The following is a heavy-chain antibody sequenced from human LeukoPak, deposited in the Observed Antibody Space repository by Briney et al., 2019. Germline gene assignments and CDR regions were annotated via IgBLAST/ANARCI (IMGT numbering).Heavy chain of an antibody. D-gene: IGHD3-22*01. CDR3: ARHSYYYDWQG. Sequence: SSETLSLTCTVSGGSISSGDYYWSWIRQPPGKGLEWIGYIYYSGSTYYNPSLKSRVTISVDTSKNQFSLKLSSVTAADTAVYYCARHSYYYDWQGWGQGTMVTVPS. V-gene: IGHV4-30-4*01. CDR1: GGSISSGDYY. J-gene: IGHJ3*01. CDR2: IYYSGST.